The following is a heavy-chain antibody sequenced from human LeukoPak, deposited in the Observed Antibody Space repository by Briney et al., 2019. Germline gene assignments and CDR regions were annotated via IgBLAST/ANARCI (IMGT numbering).Heavy chain of an antibody. CDR1: GFTFSSYA. J-gene: IGHJ3*02. CDR2: ISGSGGST. Sequence: PGGSLRLSCAASGFTFSSYAMSWVRQAPGKGLEWVSAISGSGGSTYYADSVKGRFTISRDNSKNTLYLQMNSLRAEDTAVYYCARHQYYDFWSGYLRGLGQIGAFDIWGQGTMVTVSS. V-gene: IGHV3-23*01. D-gene: IGHD3-3*01. CDR3: ARHQYYDFWSGYLRGLGQIGAFDI.